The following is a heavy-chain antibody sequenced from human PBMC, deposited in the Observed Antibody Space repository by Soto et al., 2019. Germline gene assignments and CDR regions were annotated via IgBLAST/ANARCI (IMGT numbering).Heavy chain of an antibody. CDR2: ISTVGGAT. CDR1: GFTFNTYA. V-gene: IGHV3-23*01. J-gene: IGHJ4*02. Sequence: GGSLRLSCAASGFTFNTYAMNWVLQAPGKGLEWVSSISTVGGATYYPDSVKGRFTISRDNSKNTLYLQMNNLRAEDTAIYYCAKDLGDNYGRFEYWGQGALVTVSS. D-gene: IGHD2-21*02. CDR3: AKDLGDNYGRFEY.